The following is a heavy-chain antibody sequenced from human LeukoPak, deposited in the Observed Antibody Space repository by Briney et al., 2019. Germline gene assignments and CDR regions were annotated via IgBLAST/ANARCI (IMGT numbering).Heavy chain of an antibody. Sequence: SETLSLTCAVYGGSFSGYYWSWIRQPPGKGLEWIGEINHSGSTNYNPSLKSRVTISVDTSKNQFSLKLSSVTAADTAVYYCARGRDYYDSSGYSGLLGCWGQGTLVTVSS. D-gene: IGHD3-22*01. V-gene: IGHV4-34*01. CDR3: ARGRDYYDSSGYSGLLGC. J-gene: IGHJ4*02. CDR2: INHSGST. CDR1: GGSFSGYY.